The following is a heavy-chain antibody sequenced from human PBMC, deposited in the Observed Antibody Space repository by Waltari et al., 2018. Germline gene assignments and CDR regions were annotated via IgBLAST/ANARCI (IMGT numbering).Heavy chain of an antibody. J-gene: IGHJ4*02. D-gene: IGHD2-15*01. Sequence: EVQLVESGGGLVQAGGSLRRACAVSGFTLRSYEMNWVRQAPGKGLEWVAYISSSDKTRYADSVKGRFTISRDNAKNSLYLQMSSLRAEDTAIYYCARVRSVVGEGVYWGQGTLVTVSS. V-gene: IGHV3-48*03. CDR2: ISSSDKTR. CDR1: GFTLRSYE. CDR3: ARVRSVVGEGVY.